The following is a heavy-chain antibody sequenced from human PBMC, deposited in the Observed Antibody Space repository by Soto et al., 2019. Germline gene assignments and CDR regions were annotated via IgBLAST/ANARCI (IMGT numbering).Heavy chain of an antibody. CDR1: GFTFSSYG. V-gene: IGHV3-30*18. Sequence: GGSLRLSCAASGFTFSSYGMHWVRQAPGKGLEWVAVISYDGSNKYYADSVKGRFTISRDNSKNTLYLQMNSLRAEDTAVYYCAKLQGSFGYFDYWGQGTLVTVSS. CDR3: AKLQGSFGYFDY. J-gene: IGHJ4*02. CDR2: ISYDGSNK. D-gene: IGHD3-10*01.